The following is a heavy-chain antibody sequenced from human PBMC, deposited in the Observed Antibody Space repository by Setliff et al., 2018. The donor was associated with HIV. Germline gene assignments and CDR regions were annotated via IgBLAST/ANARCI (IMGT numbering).Heavy chain of an antibody. J-gene: IGHJ4*02. CDR1: GGSFSGYF. CDR3: ASSPAWRSDYGLHTFDY. D-gene: IGHD4-17*01. Sequence: SETLSLTCAVYGGSFSGYFWSWVRQSPGKGLEWIGEINHNRKTNYNPSLKSRVTISIDTSKNQFSLNLRSVTAADTAVYYCASSPAWRSDYGLHTFDYWGQGTLVTVSS. CDR2: INHNRKT. V-gene: IGHV4-34*01.